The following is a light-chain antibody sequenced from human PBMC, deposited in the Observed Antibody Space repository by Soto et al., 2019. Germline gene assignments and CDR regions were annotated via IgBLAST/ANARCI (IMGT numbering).Light chain of an antibody. V-gene: IGKV3-11*01. CDR1: QSVSSY. J-gene: IGKJ5*01. CDR3: QQRSNWPSIT. CDR2: DAS. Sequence: EIVLTQSPATLSLSPGERATLSCRASQSVSSYLAWYQQKPGQAPRLLIHDASNRATGIPARFSGSGSGTDVTLTISSLEPEDLAVYYCQQRSNWPSITFGQGTRLESK.